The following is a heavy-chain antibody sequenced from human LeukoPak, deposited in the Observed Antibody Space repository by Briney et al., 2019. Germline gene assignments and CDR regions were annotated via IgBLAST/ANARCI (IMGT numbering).Heavy chain of an antibody. CDR1: GGTFSSYA. CDR3: ARDREGYYGSGSYVDY. D-gene: IGHD3-10*01. V-gene: IGHV1-18*01. Sequence: ASVKVSCKASGGTFSSYAISWVRQAPGQGLEWMGWISAYNGNTNYAQKLQGRVTMTTDTSTSTAYMELRSLRSDDTAVYYCARDREGYYGSGSYVDYWGQGTLVTVSS. CDR2: ISAYNGNT. J-gene: IGHJ4*02.